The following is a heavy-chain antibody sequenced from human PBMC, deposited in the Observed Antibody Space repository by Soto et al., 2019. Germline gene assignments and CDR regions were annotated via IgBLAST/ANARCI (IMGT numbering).Heavy chain of an antibody. V-gene: IGHV1-3*01. J-gene: IGHJ4*02. CDR3: ARELGDTTSSYGY. CDR1: GYTFSSYA. Sequence: ASVKVSCKASGYTFSSYAIHWVRQAPGQGLEWMGWINGGNGNTKYSQKFQARVTITRDTSASTVYMELSSPRSEDTAVYYCARELGDTTSSYGYWGQGTLGTVSS. CDR2: INGGNGNT. D-gene: IGHD1-26*01.